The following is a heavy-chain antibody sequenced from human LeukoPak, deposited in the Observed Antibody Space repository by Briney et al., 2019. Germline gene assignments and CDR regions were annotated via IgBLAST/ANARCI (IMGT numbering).Heavy chain of an antibody. CDR3: AKFESRYLDWLSNAFDI. V-gene: IGHV3-23*01. CDR2: ISITGGST. D-gene: IGHD3-9*01. CDR1: GFTFSSYA. J-gene: IGHJ3*02. Sequence: GGSLRLSCAASGFTFSSYAMSWVRQAPGKGLEWVSAISITGGSTYYADSVKGRFTISRDNSKNTLYLQMNSLRAEDTAVHYCAKFESRYLDWLSNAFDIWGQGTMVTVSS.